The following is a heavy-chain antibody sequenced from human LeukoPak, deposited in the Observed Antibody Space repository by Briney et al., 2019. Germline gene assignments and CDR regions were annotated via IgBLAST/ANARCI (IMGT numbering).Heavy chain of an antibody. CDR3: ARDRGITTARGVPSWFDP. CDR1: GGPINSDTYY. V-gene: IGHV4-61*02. J-gene: IGHJ5*02. CDR2: IYTTGSP. Sequence: PSETLSLTCTVSGGPINSDTYYWTWLRQPAGLGLEWIGRIYTTGSPKYNPSLASRVTISVDTSKNQFSLRLSSVTAADTAVYYCARDRGITTARGVPSWFDPWGQGTLVTVSS. D-gene: IGHD3-10*01.